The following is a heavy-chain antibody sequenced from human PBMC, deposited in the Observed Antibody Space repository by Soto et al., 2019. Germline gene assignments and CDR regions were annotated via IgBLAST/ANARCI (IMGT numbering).Heavy chain of an antibody. CDR2: ISSSSSYI. V-gene: IGHV3-21*01. CDR1: GFTFSSYS. Sequence: EVQLVESGGGLVKPGGSLRLSCAASGFTFSSYSMNWVRQAPGKGLEWVSSISSSSSYIYYADSVKGRFTISRDNAKNAQYLQMNSLRAEDTAVYYCARELRPKGIVVAKYYYGMDVWGQGTTVTVSS. CDR3: ARELRPKGIVVAKYYYGMDV. J-gene: IGHJ6*02. D-gene: IGHD3-22*01.